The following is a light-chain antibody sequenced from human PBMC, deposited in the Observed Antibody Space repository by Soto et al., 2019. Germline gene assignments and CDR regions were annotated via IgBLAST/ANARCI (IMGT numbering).Light chain of an antibody. J-gene: IGKJ1*01. V-gene: IGKV1-5*03. CDR2: GTS. CDR1: QSISIW. Sequence: DINMTQSPSTLSASVGDRVTITCRASQSISIWLAWYQQKPGRAPNLLIYGTSSLESGVPSRFSGSGSATEFTLTISMLQPDDFATYYCQHYNDYSWTFGQGTKVEIK. CDR3: QHYNDYSWT.